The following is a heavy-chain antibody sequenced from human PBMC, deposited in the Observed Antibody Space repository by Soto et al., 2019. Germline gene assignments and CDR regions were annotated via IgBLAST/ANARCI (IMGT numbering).Heavy chain of an antibody. Sequence: QVQLVESGGGVVQPGRSLRLSCAASGFTFSSYGMHWVRQAPGKGLEWVAVISYDGSNKYYADSVKGRFTISRDNSKNTLYLQMNSLRAEDTAVYYCAKATGGIAATPERLDYWGQGTLVTVSS. J-gene: IGHJ4*02. CDR3: AKATGGIAATPERLDY. V-gene: IGHV3-30*18. D-gene: IGHD6-13*01. CDR2: ISYDGSNK. CDR1: GFTFSSYG.